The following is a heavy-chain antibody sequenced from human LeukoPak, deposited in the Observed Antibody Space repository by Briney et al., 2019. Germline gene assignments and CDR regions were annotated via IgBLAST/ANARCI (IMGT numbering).Heavy chain of an antibody. V-gene: IGHV3-23*01. D-gene: IGHD3-10*01. Sequence: GGSLRLSCAASGFTFSSYAMSWVRQAPGKGLEWVSAISGSGGSTYYADSVKGRFTISRDNSKNTLYLQMNSLRAEDTAVYYCANLKSGASGSYNARMDVWGQGTTVTVSS. CDR2: ISGSGGST. J-gene: IGHJ6*02. CDR3: ANLKSGASGSYNARMDV. CDR1: GFTFSSYA.